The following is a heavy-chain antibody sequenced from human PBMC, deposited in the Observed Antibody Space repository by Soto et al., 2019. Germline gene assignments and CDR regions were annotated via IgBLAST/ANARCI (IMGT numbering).Heavy chain of an antibody. CDR3: ARDFAYFDS. CDR1: DVSINSGMYS. V-gene: IGHV4-61*01. Sequence: SVPLSHACRVADVSINSGMYSLRRIHPPPGKGLEWIGYVYHTGRTSYNPSLKSRVSISMDTSKNQFSLNLDSVTAADTAVYFCARDFAYFDSWGQGTLVTFSS. D-gene: IGHD3-3*01. J-gene: IGHJ4*02. CDR2: VYHTGRT.